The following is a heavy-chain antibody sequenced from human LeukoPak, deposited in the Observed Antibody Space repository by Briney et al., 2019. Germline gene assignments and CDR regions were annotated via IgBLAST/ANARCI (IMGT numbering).Heavy chain of an antibody. D-gene: IGHD6-19*01. Sequence: GGSLRLSCAASGLTFSSYSMNWVRQAPGKGLEWVSYISSSSSTIYYADSVKGRFTISRDNAKNSLYLQMNSLRAEDTAVYYCARGRIAVAGTGVRFDYWGQGTLVTVSS. V-gene: IGHV3-48*01. CDR3: ARGRIAVAGTGVRFDY. J-gene: IGHJ4*02. CDR2: ISSSSSTI. CDR1: GLTFSSYS.